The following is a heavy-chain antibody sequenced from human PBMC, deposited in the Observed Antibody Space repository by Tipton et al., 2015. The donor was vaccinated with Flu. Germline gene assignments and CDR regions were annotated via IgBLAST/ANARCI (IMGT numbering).Heavy chain of an antibody. J-gene: IGHJ6*02. CDR3: AREGPSDYGMDV. Sequence: TLSLTCNVFGDTMNHYYWSWVRQPAGKGLEWIGRTYGSESTNFNNPSLKSRVTLSLDASKNHFSLTLTSVSAADTAVYYCAREGPSDYGMDVWGQGTTVTVSS. CDR2: TYGSEST. CDR1: GDTMNHYY. V-gene: IGHV4-4*07.